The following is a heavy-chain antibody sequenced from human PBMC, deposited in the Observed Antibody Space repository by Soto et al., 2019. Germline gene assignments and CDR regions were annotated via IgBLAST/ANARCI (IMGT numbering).Heavy chain of an antibody. CDR2: IYYSGST. Sequence: ETLSLTCTVSGGSISSSSYYWGWIRQPPGKGLEWIGSIYYSGSTYYNPSLKSRVTISVDTSKNQFSLKLSSVTAADTAVYYCASGYDFVGDYYYYMDVWGKGTTVTVSS. CDR3: ASGYDFVGDYYYYMDV. J-gene: IGHJ6*03. CDR1: GGSISSSSYY. V-gene: IGHV4-39*01. D-gene: IGHD5-12*01.